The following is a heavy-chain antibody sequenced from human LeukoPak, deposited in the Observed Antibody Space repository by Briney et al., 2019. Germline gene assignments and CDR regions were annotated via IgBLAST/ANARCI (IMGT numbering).Heavy chain of an antibody. J-gene: IGHJ4*02. CDR1: GFTFDDYA. CDR3: LRDLNWSLDQ. D-gene: IGHD1-20*01. Sequence: GGSLRLSCAASGFTFDDYAMHWVRQAPGKGLEWVSGISWNSGSLDYADSVKGRFTISRDNAKNSLYLQMNSLRAEDTAVYYCLRDLNWSLDQWGQGTLVTVSS. CDR2: ISWNSGSL. V-gene: IGHV3-9*01.